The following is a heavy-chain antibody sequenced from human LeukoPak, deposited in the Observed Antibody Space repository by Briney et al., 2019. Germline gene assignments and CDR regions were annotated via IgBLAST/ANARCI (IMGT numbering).Heavy chain of an antibody. CDR1: GFTFGNYG. CDR2: IWHDGSNK. Sequence: GGSLRLSCVSSGFTFGNYGMHWVRQAPGKGLEWVALIWHDGSNKYYADSVRGRVTISRDNSKNTVYLQMNSLTAEDTGVYYCAKDGDAYIEYYYYYMDVWGKGTTVTVSS. CDR3: AKDGDAYIEYYYYYMDV. J-gene: IGHJ6*03. V-gene: IGHV3-33*06. D-gene: IGHD5-24*01.